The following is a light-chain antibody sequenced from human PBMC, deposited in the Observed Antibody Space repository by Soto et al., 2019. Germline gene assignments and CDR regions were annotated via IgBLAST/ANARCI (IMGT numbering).Light chain of an antibody. Sequence: EIVLTQSPGTLSLSPGERATLSCRASQSVSSSYLAWYQQKPGQAPRLLIYGASCRATGIPDRFSGSGSGTDFTLTISRLEPEDCAVYYCQQYGSSPGYTFGQGTKLEIK. CDR3: QQYGSSPGYT. J-gene: IGKJ2*01. CDR1: QSVSSSY. CDR2: GAS. V-gene: IGKV3-20*01.